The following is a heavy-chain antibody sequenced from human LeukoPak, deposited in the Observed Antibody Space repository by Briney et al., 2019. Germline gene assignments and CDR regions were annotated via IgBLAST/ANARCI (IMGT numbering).Heavy chain of an antibody. V-gene: IGHV3-7*01. CDR2: IKQDGSEK. J-gene: IGHJ4*02. CDR3: ARDLPYSSSWRGYYFDY. CDR1: GFTFSSYW. Sequence: GGSLRLSCAASGFTFSSYWMTWVRQAPGKGLEWVAHIKQDGSEKYYVDSVKGRFTISRDNAKNSLYLQMNSLRAEDTAVYYCARDLPYSSSWRGYYFDYWGQGTLVTVSS. D-gene: IGHD6-13*01.